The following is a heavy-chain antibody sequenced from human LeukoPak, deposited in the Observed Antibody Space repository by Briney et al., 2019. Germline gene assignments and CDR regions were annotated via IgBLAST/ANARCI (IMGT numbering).Heavy chain of an antibody. Sequence: GGSLRLSCEASEFTFSSYWMHWVRQPPGKGLEWVANINEAGVEKYHVDSVKGRFTIFRDNAKNSLYLQMNNLRAEDTAVYYCARELSRTGAFDYWGQGTLVTVYS. J-gene: IGHJ4*02. V-gene: IGHV3-7*03. D-gene: IGHD3-10*01. CDR2: INEAGVEK. CDR1: EFTFSSYW. CDR3: ARELSRTGAFDY.